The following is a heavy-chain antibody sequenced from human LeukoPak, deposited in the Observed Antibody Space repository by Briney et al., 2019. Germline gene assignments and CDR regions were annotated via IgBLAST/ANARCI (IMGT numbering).Heavy chain of an antibody. CDR3: AKLTPDLREQQLISTGWFDP. CDR2: ISGSGGST. V-gene: IGHV3-23*01. Sequence: GGSLRLSCAASGFTFSSYAMSWVRQAPGKGLEWVSAISGSGGSTYYADSVKGRFTISRDNSKNTLYLQMNSLRAEDTAVYYCAKLTPDLREQQLISTGWFDPWGQGTLVAVSS. D-gene: IGHD6-13*01. J-gene: IGHJ5*02. CDR1: GFTFSSYA.